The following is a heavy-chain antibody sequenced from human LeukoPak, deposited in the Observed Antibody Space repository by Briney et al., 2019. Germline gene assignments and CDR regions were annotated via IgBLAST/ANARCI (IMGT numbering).Heavy chain of an antibody. CDR3: AKVFRTTGWEPFDS. V-gene: IGHV3-23*01. Sequence: GGSLRLSCAASGFTFSTYAMSWVRQAPGKGLEWVSTISSSGDTTFYADPVEGRFTISRDNSKNTLFLQMSGLRAEDTALYYCAKVFRTTGWEPFDSWGQGTLVTVSS. D-gene: IGHD6-19*01. J-gene: IGHJ4*02. CDR2: ISSSGDTT. CDR1: GFTFSTYA.